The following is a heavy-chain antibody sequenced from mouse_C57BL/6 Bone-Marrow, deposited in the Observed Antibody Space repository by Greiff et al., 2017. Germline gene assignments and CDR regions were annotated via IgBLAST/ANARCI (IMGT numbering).Heavy chain of an antibody. CDR2: IYPGSGNT. Sequence: VKLQESGAELVRPGASVKLSCKASGYTFTDYYINWVKQRPGQGLEWIARIYPGSGNTYYNEKFKGKATLTAEKSSSTAYMQLSSLTSEDSAVYFCAREGGYWYFDVWGTGTTVTVSS. V-gene: IGHV1-76*01. CDR3: AREGGYWYFDV. J-gene: IGHJ1*03. CDR1: GYTFTDYY.